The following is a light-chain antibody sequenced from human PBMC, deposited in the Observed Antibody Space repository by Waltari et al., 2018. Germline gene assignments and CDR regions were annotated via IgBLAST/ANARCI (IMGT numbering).Light chain of an antibody. J-gene: IGLJ1*01. CDR2: QDS. CDR1: NLDNKY. V-gene: IGLV3-1*01. CDR3: QAWDSSRGYV. Sequence: SYEVTQPPSVSVSPGQTASITCSGDNLDNKYVYWYQQKAGQAPALVIYQDSKRPSGFPERFSGSNSGNTATRTIRGTQALDESDYYCQAWDSSRGYVFGTGTKVTVL.